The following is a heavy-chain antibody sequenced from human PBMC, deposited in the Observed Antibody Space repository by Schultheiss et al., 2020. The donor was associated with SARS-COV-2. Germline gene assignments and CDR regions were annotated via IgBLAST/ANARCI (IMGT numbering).Heavy chain of an antibody. Sequence: SQTLSLTCTVSGGSISSSSYYWGWIRQPPGKGLEWIGEINHSGSTNYNPSLKSRVTISVDTSKNQFSLKLSSVTAADTAVYYCARHRHYYGSGSYYSNWGNWFDPWGQGTLVTVSS. CDR3: ARHRHYYGSGSYYSNWGNWFDP. J-gene: IGHJ5*02. D-gene: IGHD3-10*01. CDR2: INHSGST. CDR1: GGSISSSSYY. V-gene: IGHV4-39*01.